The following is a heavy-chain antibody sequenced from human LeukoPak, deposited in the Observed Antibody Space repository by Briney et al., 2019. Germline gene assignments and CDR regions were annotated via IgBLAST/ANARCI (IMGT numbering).Heavy chain of an antibody. V-gene: IGHV3-11*01. CDR2: ISRSGSTK. Sequence: PGGSLRLSCAASGFTFSDYNMRWIRQAPGKGLEWVSSISRSGSTKYYADSVKGRFTISRDNAKNSLFLQMNSLRAEDTAVYYCARTPTYLFDPGSYFDYWGQGTLVTVSS. D-gene: IGHD2-15*01. CDR3: ARTPTYLFDPGSYFDY. CDR1: GFTFSDYN. J-gene: IGHJ4*02.